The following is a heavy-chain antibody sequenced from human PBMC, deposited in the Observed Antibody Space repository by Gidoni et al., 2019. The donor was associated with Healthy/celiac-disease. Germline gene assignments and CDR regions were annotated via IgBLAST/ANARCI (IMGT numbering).Heavy chain of an antibody. Sequence: QVQLQQWGAGLLKPSETLSLTCAVYGGSFSGYYWSWIRQPPGKGLEWIGEINHSGSTNYHPSLKSRVTISVDTSKNQFSLKLSSVTAADTAVYYCARLNVRNLVFGFDYWGQGTLVTVSS. CDR2: INHSGST. D-gene: IGHD3-10*01. CDR3: ARLNVRNLVFGFDY. V-gene: IGHV4-34*01. CDR1: GGSFSGYY. J-gene: IGHJ4*02.